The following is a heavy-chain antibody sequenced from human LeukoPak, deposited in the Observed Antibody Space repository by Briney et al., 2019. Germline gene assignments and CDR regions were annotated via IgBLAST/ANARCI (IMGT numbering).Heavy chain of an antibody. CDR3: AKDAVGYGGTGYYFDY. V-gene: IGHV3-48*03. J-gene: IGHJ4*02. CDR2: ISNSGSTI. CDR1: GFTFSSYE. D-gene: IGHD4-23*01. Sequence: GGSLRLSCAASGFTFSSYEMNWVRQAPGKGLEWVSYISNSGSTIYYADSVKGRFTISRDNSKNTLYLQMNSLRAEDTAVYYCAKDAVGYGGTGYYFDYWGQGTLVTVSS.